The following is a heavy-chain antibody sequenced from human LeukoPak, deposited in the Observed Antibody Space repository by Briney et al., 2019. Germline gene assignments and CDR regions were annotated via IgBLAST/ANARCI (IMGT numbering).Heavy chain of an antibody. J-gene: IGHJ4*02. D-gene: IGHD4-17*01. Sequence: TASETLSLTCTVSGGSISSSSYYWGWIRQPPGKGLEWIGSIYYSVSTYFNPSLKSRVTISVDTSKNQFSLKLSSVTAADTAVYYCARVPTVTFFDYWGQGTLVTVSS. CDR1: GGSISSSSYY. CDR2: IYYSVST. CDR3: ARVPTVTFFDY. V-gene: IGHV4-39*01.